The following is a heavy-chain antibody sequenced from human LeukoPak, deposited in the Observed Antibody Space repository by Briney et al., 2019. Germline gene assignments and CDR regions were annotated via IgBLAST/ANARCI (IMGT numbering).Heavy chain of an antibody. J-gene: IGHJ4*02. V-gene: IGHV3-30*01. CDR3: ARDPSYYCSSTSCYPDY. CDR2: ISYDGSNK. Sequence: PGRSLRLSCAASGFTFSSYAMRWVRQAPGKGLEWVAVISYDGSNKYYADSVKGRFTISRDNSKNTLYLQMNSLRAEDTAVYYCARDPSYYCSSTSCYPDYWGQGTLVTVSS. D-gene: IGHD2-2*01. CDR1: GFTFSSYA.